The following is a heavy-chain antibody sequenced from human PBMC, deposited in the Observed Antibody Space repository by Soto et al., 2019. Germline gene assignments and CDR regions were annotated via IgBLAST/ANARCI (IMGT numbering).Heavy chain of an antibody. CDR1: GGSISSGGYY. CDR3: ARLLPIVVVPAAIGLFDY. CDR2: IYYSGST. Sequence: TSETLSLTCTVSGGSISSGGYYWSWIRQHPGKGLEWIGYIYYSGSTYYNPSLKSRVTISVDTSKNQFSLKLSSVTAADTAVYYCARLLPIVVVPAAIGLFDYWGQGTLVTVLL. J-gene: IGHJ4*02. D-gene: IGHD2-2*01. V-gene: IGHV4-31*03.